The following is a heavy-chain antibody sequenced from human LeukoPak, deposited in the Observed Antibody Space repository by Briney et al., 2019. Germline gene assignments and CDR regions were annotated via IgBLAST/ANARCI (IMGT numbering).Heavy chain of an antibody. CDR2: IYYSGST. D-gene: IGHD2-2*02. V-gene: IGHV4-30-4*01. Sequence: SETLSLTCTVSDGSISSGDYYWSWIRQPPGKGLEWIGYIYYSGSTYYNPSLKSRVTISVDTSKNQFSLKLSSVTAADTAVYYCARDRGLDYCSSTSCYTNGATFDPWGQGTLVTVSS. CDR1: DGSISSGDYY. CDR3: ARDRGLDYCSSTSCYTNGATFDP. J-gene: IGHJ5*02.